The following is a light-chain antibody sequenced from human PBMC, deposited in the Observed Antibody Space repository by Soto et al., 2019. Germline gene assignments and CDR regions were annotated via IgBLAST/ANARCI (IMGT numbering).Light chain of an antibody. CDR2: GNS. CDR3: QSYDISLSVSVI. J-gene: IGLJ2*01. V-gene: IGLV1-40*01. Sequence: QSVLTQPPSVSAAPGQRVTISCTGSSSKIGAGYDVQWYQQLPGAAPKLLIFGNSNRPSGVPDRFSGSRSGTSASLAITGLQAEDEADYFCQSYDISLSVSVIFGGGTKVTVL. CDR1: SSKIGAGYD.